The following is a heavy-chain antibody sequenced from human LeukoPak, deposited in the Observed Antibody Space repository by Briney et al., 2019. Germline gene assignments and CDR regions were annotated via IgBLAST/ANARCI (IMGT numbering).Heavy chain of an antibody. V-gene: IGHV3-23*01. Sequence: GGSLRLSCAASGFTFSSYAMSWVRQAPGKGLEWVSVISGSGGTTYYADSVKGRSTISRDNSKNTLYLQMNSLRAEDTALYYCAKEVGGLDYWGQGTLVTVSS. CDR3: AKEVGGLDY. J-gene: IGHJ4*02. D-gene: IGHD6-19*01. CDR1: GFTFSSYA. CDR2: ISGSGGTT.